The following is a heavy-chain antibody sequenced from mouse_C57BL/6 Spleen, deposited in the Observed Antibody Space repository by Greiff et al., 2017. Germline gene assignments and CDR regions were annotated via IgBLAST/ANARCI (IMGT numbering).Heavy chain of an antibody. CDR2: LYPGDGDT. V-gene: IGHV1-80*01. CDR1: GYAFSSYW. Sequence: VQLQQSGAELVKPGASVKISCKASGYAFSSYWMNWVKQRPGKGLEWIGQLYPGDGDTNYNGKFKGKATLTADKSSSTAYMQLSSLTSEDSAVYCCAREVNYYGRNFDYWGQGTTLTVSS. CDR3: AREVNYYGRNFDY. D-gene: IGHD1-1*01. J-gene: IGHJ2*01.